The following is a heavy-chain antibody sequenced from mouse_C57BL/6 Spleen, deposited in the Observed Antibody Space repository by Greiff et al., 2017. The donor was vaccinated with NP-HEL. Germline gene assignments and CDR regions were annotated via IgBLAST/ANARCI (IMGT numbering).Heavy chain of an antibody. D-gene: IGHD1-2*01. J-gene: IGHJ2*01. CDR1: GYTFTSYW. Sequence: QVQLQQSGAELVRPGASVKLSCKASGYTFTSYWISWVKQRTGQGLEWIGVIYPRSGDTNYNEKFKGKATLTADKSSSTAYMQLRSLTSEDSAVYFCAREIHYYCFDYWGQGTTLTVSS. CDR3: AREIHYYCFDY. V-gene: IGHV1-81*01. CDR2: IYPRSGDT.